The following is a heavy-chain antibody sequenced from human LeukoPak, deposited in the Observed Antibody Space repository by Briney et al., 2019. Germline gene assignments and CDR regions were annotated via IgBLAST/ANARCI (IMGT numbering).Heavy chain of an antibody. CDR3: ARKGELERRRSWDC. V-gene: IGHV3-7*03. Sequence: GGSLRLSCAASGFIFSNYGMNWVRQAPGKGLEWVANIKQDGRERYYVDSVKGRFTISRDNAKNSLYLQMSSLRAEDTAVYYCARKGELERRRSWDCWGQGTLVTVSS. J-gene: IGHJ4*02. CDR1: GFIFSNYG. D-gene: IGHD1-1*01. CDR2: IKQDGRER.